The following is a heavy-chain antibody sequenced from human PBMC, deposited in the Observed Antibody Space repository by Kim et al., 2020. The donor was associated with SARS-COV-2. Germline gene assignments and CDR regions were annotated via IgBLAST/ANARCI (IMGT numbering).Heavy chain of an antibody. CDR2: INHSGST. V-gene: IGHV4-34*01. J-gene: IGHJ4*02. Sequence: SETLSLTCAVYGGSFSGYYWSWIRQPPGKGLEWIGEINHSGSTNYNPSLKSRVTISVDTSKNQFSLKLSSVTAADTAVYYCARVVVVVAARPFDYWGQGTLVTVSS. CDR3: ARVVVVVAARPFDY. CDR1: GGSFSGYY. D-gene: IGHD2-15*01.